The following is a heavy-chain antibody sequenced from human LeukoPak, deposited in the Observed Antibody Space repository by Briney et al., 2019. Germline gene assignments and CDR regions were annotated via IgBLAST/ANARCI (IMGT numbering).Heavy chain of an antibody. Sequence: ASETLSLTCTVSGGSISSSSYYWGWIRQPPGKGLEWIGSIYYSGSTYYNPSLKSPVTISVDTSKNQFSLKLNSVTAADTAVYYCAREAYYDSSGRFEGAFDIWGQGTMVTVSS. CDR1: GGSISSSSYY. D-gene: IGHD3-22*01. V-gene: IGHV4-39*07. CDR2: IYYSGST. J-gene: IGHJ3*02. CDR3: AREAYYDSSGRFEGAFDI.